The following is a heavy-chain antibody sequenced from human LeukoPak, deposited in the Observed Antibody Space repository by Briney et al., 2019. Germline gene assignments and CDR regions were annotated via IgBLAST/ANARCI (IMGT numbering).Heavy chain of an antibody. CDR3: ARASIVVVPAAHAGGWFDP. CDR2: IYYSGST. J-gene: IGHJ5*02. CDR1: GGSISSGGYY. Sequence: SQTLSLTCTVSGGSISSGGYYWSWIRQHPGKGLEWIGYIYYSGSTYYNPSLKSRVTISVDTSKNQFSLKLSSVTAADTAVYYCARASIVVVPAAHAGGWFDPWGQGTLVTVSS. V-gene: IGHV4-31*03. D-gene: IGHD2-2*01.